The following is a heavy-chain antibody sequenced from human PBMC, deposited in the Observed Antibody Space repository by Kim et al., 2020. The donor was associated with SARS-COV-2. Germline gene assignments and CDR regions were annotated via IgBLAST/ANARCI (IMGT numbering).Heavy chain of an antibody. D-gene: IGHD6-13*01. CDR2: ISYDGGNK. J-gene: IGHJ4*02. CDR3: VRDRGTAAAGAVPGDY. Sequence: GGSLRLSCATSRFMFSSYRMHWVRQAPGKGLEWVALISYDGGNKYYADSVKGRFTISRDNSKDTLSLQMNSLTAADTAVYYCVRDRGTAAAGAVPGDYWGQGTLVAVSS. CDR1: RFMFSSYR. V-gene: IGHV3-30*03.